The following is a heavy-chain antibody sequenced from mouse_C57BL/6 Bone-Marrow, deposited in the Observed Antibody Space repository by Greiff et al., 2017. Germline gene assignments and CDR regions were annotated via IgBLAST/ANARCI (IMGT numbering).Heavy chain of an antibody. CDR1: GFTFSDYG. V-gene: IGHV5-17*03. J-gene: IGHJ3*01. CDR3: ARYYYGSMFAY. CDR2: ISSGSSTI. Sequence: EVKLVESGGGLVKPGGSLKLSCAASGFTFSDYGMHWVRQAPEKGLEWVAYISSGSSTIYYADTVKGRFTISRDNAKNNLYLQMSHLKSEDTAMYYCARYYYGSMFAYWGQGTLVTVSA. D-gene: IGHD1-1*01.